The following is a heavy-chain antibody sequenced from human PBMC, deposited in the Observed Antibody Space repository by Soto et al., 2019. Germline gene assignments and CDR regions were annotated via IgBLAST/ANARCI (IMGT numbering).Heavy chain of an antibody. V-gene: IGHV3-53*02. Sequence: EVQLVETGGGLIQPGGSLRLSCAASGFTVTSNYMIWVRQPPGKGLEWVSTTFSGGTTNYADSVKGRFTISRDNSKNKLYLQMNNLRVEDTAVYYCARKPPGAIPGWAYGMDVWGQGTTVSVSS. D-gene: IGHD2-2*01. CDR3: ARKPPGAIPGWAYGMDV. J-gene: IGHJ6*02. CDR1: GFTVTSNY. CDR2: TFSGGTT.